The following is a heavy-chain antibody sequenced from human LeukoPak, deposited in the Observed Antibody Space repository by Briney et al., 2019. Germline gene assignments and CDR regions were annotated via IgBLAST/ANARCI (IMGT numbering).Heavy chain of an antibody. D-gene: IGHD3-3*01. CDR1: GFTFDDYA. J-gene: IGHJ4*02. CDR2: ISWNSGSI. CDR3: AKDKEWSSFRTFDY. V-gene: IGHV3-9*01. Sequence: GGSLRLSCAASGFTFDDYAMHWVRQAPGKGLEWVSGISWNSGSIGYADSVKGRFTISRDNAKNSLYLQMNSLRAEDTALYYCAKDKEWSSFRTFDYWGQGTLVTVSS.